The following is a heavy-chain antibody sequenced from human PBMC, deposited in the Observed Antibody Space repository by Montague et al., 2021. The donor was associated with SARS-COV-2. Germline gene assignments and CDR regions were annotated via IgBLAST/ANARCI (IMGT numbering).Heavy chain of an antibody. V-gene: IGHV4-34*01. Sequence: SETLSLTCAVYGGSFSGYYWSWIRQPPGKGLEWIGEINHSGSTNYNPSPKRRVTITVDTSKNQFSLKLSSVTAADTAVYYCASSGWEQLVRARSYYYYGMDVWGQGTTVTVSS. D-gene: IGHD6-6*01. CDR3: ASSGWEQLVRARSYYYYGMDV. CDR2: INHSGST. CDR1: GGSFSGYY. J-gene: IGHJ6*02.